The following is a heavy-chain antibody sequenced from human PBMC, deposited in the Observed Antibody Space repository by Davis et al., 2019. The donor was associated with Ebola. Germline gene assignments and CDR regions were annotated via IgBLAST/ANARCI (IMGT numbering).Heavy chain of an antibody. J-gene: IGHJ2*01. CDR3: ARSVFYDSTGYYVHWYYDL. V-gene: IGHV4-59*11. Sequence: SETLSLTCTVSGGSIRTHYWSWIRQSPGKGLEWIGYGYYGGRTDYHPSLKSRAIISVDTSKNHFSLNLSSVTAADTAIYSCARSVFYDSTGYYVHWYYDLWGRGTLVTVSS. CDR1: GGSIRTHY. D-gene: IGHD3-22*01. CDR2: GYYGGRT.